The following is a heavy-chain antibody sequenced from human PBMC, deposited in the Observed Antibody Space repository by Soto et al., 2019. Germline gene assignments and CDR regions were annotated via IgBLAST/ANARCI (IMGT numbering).Heavy chain of an antibody. D-gene: IGHD4-17*01. CDR1: GGSVSSGSYY. J-gene: IGHJ4*02. V-gene: IGHV4-61*01. Sequence: QVQLQESGPGLVKPSETLSLTCTVSGGSVSSGSYYWSWIRQPPGKGLEWIGYIYYSGSTNYNPSLKSRVAISVDTSKNQFSLKLSSVTAADPAVYYCAREGLYGDYDYWGQGTLVTVSS. CDR2: IYYSGST. CDR3: AREGLYGDYDY.